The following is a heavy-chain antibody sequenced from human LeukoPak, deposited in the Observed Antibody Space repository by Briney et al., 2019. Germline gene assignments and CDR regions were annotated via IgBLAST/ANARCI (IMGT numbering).Heavy chain of an antibody. CDR1: GFTFDDYA. CDR2: ISWNSGSI. V-gene: IGHV3-9*01. Sequence: GGSLRLSCAASGFTFDDYAMHWVRQAPGKGLEWASGISWNSGSIGYADSVKGRFTISRDNAKNSLYLQMNSLRAEDTALYYCAKGGVATYDSSGYYYEDWFDPWGQGTLVTVSS. CDR3: AKGGVATYDSSGYYYEDWFDP. J-gene: IGHJ5*02. D-gene: IGHD3-22*01.